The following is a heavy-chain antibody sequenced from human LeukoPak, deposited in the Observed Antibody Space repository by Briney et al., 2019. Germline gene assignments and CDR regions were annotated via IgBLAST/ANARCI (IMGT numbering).Heavy chain of an antibody. CDR1: GFTFSSYA. J-gene: IGHJ4*02. V-gene: IGHV3-23*01. D-gene: IGHD3-10*02. Sequence: GGSLRLSCAASGFTFSSYAMSWVRQAPGKGLEWVSAISGSGGSTYYVDSVKGRFTISRDNSKNTLYLQMNSLRAEDTAVYYCAKDRVFGELPDYWGQGTLVTVSS. CDR2: ISGSGGST. CDR3: AKDRVFGELPDY.